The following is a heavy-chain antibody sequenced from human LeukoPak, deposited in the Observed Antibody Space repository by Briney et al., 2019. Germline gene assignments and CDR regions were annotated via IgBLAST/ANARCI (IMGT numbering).Heavy chain of an antibody. CDR1: GFTFSSYS. CDR2: VSSSSSYI. J-gene: IGHJ3*02. D-gene: IGHD3-22*01. Sequence: PGGSLRLSCAASGFTFSSYSMNWVRQAPGKGLEWVSSVSSSSSYIYYADSVKGRFTISRDNAKNSLYLQMNSLRAEDTAVYYCARTIGYDSSLGAFDIWGQGTMVTVSS. CDR3: ARTIGYDSSLGAFDI. V-gene: IGHV3-21*01.